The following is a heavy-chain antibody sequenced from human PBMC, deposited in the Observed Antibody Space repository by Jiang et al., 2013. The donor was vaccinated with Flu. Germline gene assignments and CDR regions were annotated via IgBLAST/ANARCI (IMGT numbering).Heavy chain of an antibody. D-gene: IGHD2-2*01. CDR3: ARGLYCSSTSCYFSDY. CDR2: ISSSSSYI. Sequence: VQLLESGGGLVKPGGSLRLSCAASGFTFSSYSMNWVRQAPGKGLEWVSSISSSSSYIYYADSVKGRFTISRDNAKNSLYLQTNSLRAEDTAVYYCARGLYCSSTSCYFSDYWGQGTLVTV. CDR1: GFTFSSYS. V-gene: IGHV3-21*01. J-gene: IGHJ4*02.